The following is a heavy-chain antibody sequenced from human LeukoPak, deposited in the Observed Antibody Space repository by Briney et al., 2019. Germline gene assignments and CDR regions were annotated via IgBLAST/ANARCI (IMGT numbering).Heavy chain of an antibody. V-gene: IGHV3-48*01. Sequence: QPGGSLRLPCAASGFTFSSYSMNWVRQAPGKGLEWVSYISSSSTIYYADSVKGRFTISRDNAKNSLYLQMNSLRAEDTAVYYCAMSSGWYNDYWGQGTLVTVSS. CDR3: AMSSGWYNDY. CDR1: GFTFSSYS. J-gene: IGHJ4*02. CDR2: ISSSSTI. D-gene: IGHD6-19*01.